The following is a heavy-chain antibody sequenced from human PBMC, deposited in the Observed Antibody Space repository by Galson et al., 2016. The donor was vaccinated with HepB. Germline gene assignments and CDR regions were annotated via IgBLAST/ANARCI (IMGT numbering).Heavy chain of an antibody. CDR3: TGTPRLYYYYPGLDV. CDR1: GFTFSSYW. D-gene: IGHD1-1*01. V-gene: IGHV3-7*03. J-gene: IGHJ6*02. Sequence: SLRLSCAASGFTFSSYWMNWVRQAPGKGLEWVANIKQDESEENYVDSVKGRFTISRDNAKKSVYLQMNRLRVEDTAVYYCTGTPRLYYYYPGLDVWGQGTTVTVSS. CDR2: IKQDESEE.